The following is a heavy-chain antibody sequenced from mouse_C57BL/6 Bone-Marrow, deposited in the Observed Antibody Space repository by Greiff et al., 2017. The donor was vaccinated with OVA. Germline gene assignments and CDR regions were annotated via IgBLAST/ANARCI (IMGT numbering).Heavy chain of an antibody. J-gene: IGHJ2*01. Sequence: EVQLQQSGAELVRPGASVKLSCTASGFNIKDYYMHWVKQRPEQGLEWIGWIDPENGDTEYASKFQGKATITADTSSNTAYLQLSDLTSEDTAVYYCTTYYSNYVDYWGQGTTLTVSS. CDR3: TTYYSNYVDY. V-gene: IGHV14-4*01. CDR2: IDPENGDT. D-gene: IGHD2-5*01. CDR1: GFNIKDYY.